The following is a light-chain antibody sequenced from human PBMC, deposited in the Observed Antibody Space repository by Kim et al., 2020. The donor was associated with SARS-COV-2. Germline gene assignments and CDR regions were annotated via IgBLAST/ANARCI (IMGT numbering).Light chain of an antibody. V-gene: IGLV3-19*01. CDR2: GKN. CDR1: RPRSYY. J-gene: IGLJ2*01. CDR3: NSRDSSGNLVV. Sequence: AWGQKVRMKCKGDRPRSYYASWDQQKPGQAPVLDIYGKNNRPSGIPDRVSGSSSGNTESLNITGAQAEDEADYDGNSRDSSGNLVVFGGGTQLTVL.